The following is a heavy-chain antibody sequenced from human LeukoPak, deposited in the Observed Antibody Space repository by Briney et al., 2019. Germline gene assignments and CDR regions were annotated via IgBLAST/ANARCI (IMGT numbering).Heavy chain of an antibody. CDR1: GYTFTNYG. Sequence: ASVKVSCKASGYTFTNYGLSWVRQAPGQGLEWMGRIKPNSGGTNYGQKFQGRVTMTRDTSISIAYMELSNLRSDDTAVYYCARAGVWDSSDTSGYHNGAFDIWGQGTMVTVSS. J-gene: IGHJ3*02. V-gene: IGHV1-2*06. CDR2: IKPNSGGT. D-gene: IGHD3-22*01. CDR3: ARAGVWDSSDTSGYHNGAFDI.